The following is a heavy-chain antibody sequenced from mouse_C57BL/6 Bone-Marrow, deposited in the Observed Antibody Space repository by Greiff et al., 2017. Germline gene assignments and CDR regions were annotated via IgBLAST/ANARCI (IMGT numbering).Heavy chain of an antibody. Sequence: VQLVESGAELVKPGASVKLSCKASGYTFTSYWMHWVKQRPGQGLEWIGMIHPNSGSTNYNEKFKSKATLTVDKSSSTSYMQLIRLASEDSAVYYCARSTTVDYWGQGTTLTVSS. J-gene: IGHJ2*01. D-gene: IGHD1-1*01. CDR3: ARSTTVDY. CDR1: GYTFTSYW. CDR2: IHPNSGST. V-gene: IGHV1-64*01.